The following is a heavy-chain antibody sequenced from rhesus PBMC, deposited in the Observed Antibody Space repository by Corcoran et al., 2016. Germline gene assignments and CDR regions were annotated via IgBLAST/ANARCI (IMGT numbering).Heavy chain of an antibody. CDR1: GYTFTSYY. Sequence: QVQLVQSGAEIKQPGASVKLSCKASGYTFTSYYMHWVRQAPGQGLEWIGLISTTNDNKGYAQNFQGRVTKTMDTSTSTGNMELSSLRSEDTAVYYCTRGEIQRVQIFDYWGQGVLVTVSS. J-gene: IGHJ4*01. CDR2: ISTTNDNK. D-gene: IGHD5-24*01. V-gene: IGHV1-1*01. CDR3: TRGEIQRVQIFDY.